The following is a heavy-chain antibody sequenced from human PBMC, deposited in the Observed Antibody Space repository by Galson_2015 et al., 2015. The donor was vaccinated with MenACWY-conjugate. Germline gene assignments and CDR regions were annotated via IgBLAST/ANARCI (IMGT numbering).Heavy chain of an antibody. D-gene: IGHD3-22*01. CDR1: GFTFSSYS. CDR3: ARVNSGYYVNFQR. CDR2: ISSSSSTI. J-gene: IGHJ1*01. V-gene: IGHV3-48*02. Sequence: SLRLSCAASGFTFSSYSMNWVRQAPGKGLEWVSYISSSSSTIYYADSVKGRFTISRDNAKNSLYLQMNSLRDEDTAVYYCARVNSGYYVNFQRWGQGTLVTVSS.